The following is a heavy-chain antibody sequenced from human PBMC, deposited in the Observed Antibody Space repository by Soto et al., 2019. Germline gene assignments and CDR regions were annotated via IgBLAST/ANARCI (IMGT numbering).Heavy chain of an antibody. CDR2: ISGSGGST. Sequence: GGSLRLSCAASGFTFSSYAMSWVRQAPGKGLEWVSAISGSGGSTYYADSVKGRFTISRDNSKNTLYLQMNSLRAEDTAVYYCAKKTGPAVAGTVLVSLTWVIDYWGQGTLVTVSS. D-gene: IGHD6-19*01. V-gene: IGHV3-23*01. CDR3: AKKTGPAVAGTVLVSLTWVIDY. J-gene: IGHJ4*02. CDR1: GFTFSSYA.